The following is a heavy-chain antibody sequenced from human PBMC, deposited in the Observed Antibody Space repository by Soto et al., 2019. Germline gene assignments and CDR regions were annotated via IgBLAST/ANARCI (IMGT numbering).Heavy chain of an antibody. CDR1: GFTFDDYA. CDR3: AKDMSGSSWSWGTFWY. D-gene: IGHD6-13*01. J-gene: IGHJ4*02. Sequence: GGSLRLSCAASGFTFDDYAMHWVRQAPGKGLEWVSGISWNSGSIGYADSVKGRFTISRDNAKNSLYLQMNSLRAEDTALYYCAKDMSGSSWSWGTFWYWGQGTLVTVSS. CDR2: ISWNSGSI. V-gene: IGHV3-9*01.